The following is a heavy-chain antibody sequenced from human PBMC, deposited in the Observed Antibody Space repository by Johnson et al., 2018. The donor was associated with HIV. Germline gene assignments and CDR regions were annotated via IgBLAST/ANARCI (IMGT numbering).Heavy chain of an antibody. CDR2: IWYDGINK. CDR1: GFTFSSYG. Sequence: QVLLVESGGGVVQPGRSLRLSCVASGFTFSSYGMHWVRQAPGKGLEWVAVIWYDGINKYYADSVKGRFTISRDNSKNTLYLQMNSLRVEDTAVYYCARLGANSLGGAFDIWGQGTMVTVSS. J-gene: IGHJ3*02. D-gene: IGHD4-23*01. CDR3: ARLGANSLGGAFDI. V-gene: IGHV3-33*08.